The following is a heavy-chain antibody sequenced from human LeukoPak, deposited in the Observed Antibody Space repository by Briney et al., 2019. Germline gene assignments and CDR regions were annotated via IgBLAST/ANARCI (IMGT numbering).Heavy chain of an antibody. Sequence: PGGSLRLSCAASGFTFSSYGMHWVRQAPGKGLEWVAVISYDGSNKYYADSVKGRFTISRDNSKNTLYLQMNSLRAEDTAVYYCAKGRGYSSSWPGDYWGQGTLVTVSS. CDR2: ISYDGSNK. CDR1: GFTFSSYG. J-gene: IGHJ4*02. CDR3: AKGRGYSSSWPGDY. D-gene: IGHD6-13*01. V-gene: IGHV3-30*18.